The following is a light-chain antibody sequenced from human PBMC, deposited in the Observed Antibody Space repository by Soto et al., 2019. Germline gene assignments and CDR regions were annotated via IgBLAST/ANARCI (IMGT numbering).Light chain of an antibody. Sequence: QSVLIQPPSASGTPGQRVSISCSGSSSNIGSNSVQWHQQLPGTAPNLLIYADNQRPSGVPDRFSGSKSGTSASLAITGLQSGDEADYYCAAWDDSLNGFVFGTGTKLTVL. V-gene: IGLV1-44*01. J-gene: IGLJ1*01. CDR2: ADN. CDR1: SSNIGSNS. CDR3: AAWDDSLNGFV.